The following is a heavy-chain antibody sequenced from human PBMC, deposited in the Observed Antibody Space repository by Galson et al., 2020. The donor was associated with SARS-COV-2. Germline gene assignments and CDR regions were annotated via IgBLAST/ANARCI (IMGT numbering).Heavy chain of an antibody. V-gene: IGHV4-39*07. CDR2: IYYSGST. D-gene: IGHD5-12*01. CDR1: GGSISSSSYY. Sequence: ASETLSLTCTVSGGSISSSSYYWGWIRQPPGKGLEWIGSIYYSGSTYYNPSLKSRVTISVDTSKNQFSLKLSSVTAADTAVYYCARDRRGWLQLPGWYFDLWGRGTLVTVSS. J-gene: IGHJ2*01. CDR3: ARDRRGWLQLPGWYFDL.